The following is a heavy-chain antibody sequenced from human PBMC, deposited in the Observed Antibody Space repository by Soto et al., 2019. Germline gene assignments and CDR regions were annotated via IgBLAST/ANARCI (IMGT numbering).Heavy chain of an antibody. D-gene: IGHD5-12*01. CDR3: ARGHIVATILDY. J-gene: IGHJ4*02. Sequence: PGGSLRLSCVASGFTFSDYYMTWIRQAPGKGLEWVSYIDHSGTTIYYADSVKGRFTISRDNAKNSLFLQMNSLRVEDTAVYYCARGHIVATILDYWGQGTLITVSS. V-gene: IGHV3-11*04. CDR1: GFTFSDYY. CDR2: IDHSGTTI.